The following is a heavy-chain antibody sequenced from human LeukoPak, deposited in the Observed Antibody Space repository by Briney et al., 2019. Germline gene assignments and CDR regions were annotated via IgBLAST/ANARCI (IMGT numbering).Heavy chain of an antibody. CDR1: GFTFSNYW. D-gene: IGHD2-2*01. V-gene: IGHV3-74*01. CDR2: INGDGSST. J-gene: IGHJ4*02. Sequence: PGGSLRLSCAASGFTFSNYWMHWVRQAPGKGLVWVSRINGDGSSTTYAGSVKGRFTISRDNAKNTLYLQMNSLRAEDTAFYYCVRSCSSAGCYGLFDYWGQGALVTVSS. CDR3: VRSCSSAGCYGLFDY.